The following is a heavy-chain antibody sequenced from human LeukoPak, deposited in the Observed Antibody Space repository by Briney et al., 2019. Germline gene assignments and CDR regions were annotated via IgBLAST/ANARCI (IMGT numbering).Heavy chain of an antibody. D-gene: IGHD3-22*01. Sequence: ASVKVSCKASGYTFTSYGISWVRQAPGQGLEWMGWISAYNGNTNYAQKLQGRVTMTTDTSTSTAYMELRSLRSDDTAVYYCARDQSGYYAYYCYMDVWGKGTTVTVSS. V-gene: IGHV1-18*01. J-gene: IGHJ6*03. CDR2: ISAYNGNT. CDR3: ARDQSGYYAYYCYMDV. CDR1: GYTFTSYG.